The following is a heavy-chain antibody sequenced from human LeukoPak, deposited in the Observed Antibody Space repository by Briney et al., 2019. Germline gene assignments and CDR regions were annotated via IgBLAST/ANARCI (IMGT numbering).Heavy chain of an antibody. CDR1: GFTFSSYG. D-gene: IGHD5-18*01. V-gene: IGHV3-30*02. CDR2: IRSDGSNK. J-gene: IGHJ5*02. CDR3: ARDPGYNPWGGLFDP. Sequence: GGSLRLSCAASGFTFSSYGMHWVRRAPGKGLEWVAFIRSDGSNKYYADSVRGRFTISRDNSKNTLYLQMDSLRGEDTAMYYCARDPGYNPWGGLFDPWGQGTLVTVSS.